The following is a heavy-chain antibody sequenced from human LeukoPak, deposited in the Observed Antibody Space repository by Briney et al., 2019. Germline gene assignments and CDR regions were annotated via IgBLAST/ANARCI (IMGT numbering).Heavy chain of an antibody. Sequence: SETLSLTCTVSGDSTSSSTYYWDWIRQAPGKGLEWIGNIYDSGTTHYNPTMKSRVTISGYTSKNQFSLKLNSVTAADTAIYYCATHRRSGSGGSENAFEIWGQGTMVTVSS. CDR2: IYDSGTT. J-gene: IGHJ3*02. D-gene: IGHD5-12*01. CDR1: GDSTSSSTYY. CDR3: ATHRRSGSGGSENAFEI. V-gene: IGHV4-39*01.